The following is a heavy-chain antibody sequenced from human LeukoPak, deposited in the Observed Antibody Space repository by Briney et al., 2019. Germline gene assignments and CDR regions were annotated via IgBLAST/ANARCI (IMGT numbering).Heavy chain of an antibody. CDR2: IIPIFGTA. D-gene: IGHD5-12*01. V-gene: IGHV1-69*13. CDR1: RGTFSSYA. CDR3: AIIYSGYNRAMGY. J-gene: IGHJ4*02. Sequence: ASVKVSCKASRGTFSSYAISWVRQAPGQGLEWMGGIIPIFGTANYAQKFQGRVTITADESTSTAYMELSSLRSEDTAVYYCAIIYSGYNRAMGYWGQGTLVTVSS.